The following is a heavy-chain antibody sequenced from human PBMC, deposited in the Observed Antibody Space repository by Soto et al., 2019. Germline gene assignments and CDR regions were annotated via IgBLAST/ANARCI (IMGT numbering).Heavy chain of an antibody. D-gene: IGHD2-21*02. CDR2: VIPVLGVT. J-gene: IGHJ6*02. CDR1: GDTFSSYT. Sequence: QVQLVHSGAELKKPGSSVKVSCRSGGDTFSSYTVSWVRQAPGQGLEWMGRVIPVLGVTNYARKFQGRVSITAEKSTSTAYLELRSLTSGDSGVYYCARRRYCGADCYSQYYYGMDIWGQGTTVTVSS. V-gene: IGHV1-69*02. CDR3: ARRRYCGADCYSQYYYGMDI.